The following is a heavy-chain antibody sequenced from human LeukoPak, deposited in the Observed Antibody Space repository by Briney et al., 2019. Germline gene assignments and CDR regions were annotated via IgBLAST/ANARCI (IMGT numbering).Heavy chain of an antibody. D-gene: IGHD3-10*01. V-gene: IGHV3-30-3*01. CDR1: GFTFSSYA. CDR3: ASRDRGSGSYSDY. CDR2: ISYDGSNK. J-gene: IGHJ4*02. Sequence: GGSLRLSCAASGFTFSSYAMHWVRQAPGKGLEWVAVISYDGSNKYYADSVKGRFTISRDNAKNSLYLQMYSLRAEDTAVYYCASRDRGSGSYSDYWGQGTLVTVSS.